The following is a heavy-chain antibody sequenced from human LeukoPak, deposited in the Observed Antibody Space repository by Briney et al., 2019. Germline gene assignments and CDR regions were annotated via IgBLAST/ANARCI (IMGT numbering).Heavy chain of an antibody. J-gene: IGHJ3*02. CDR3: VRALNMALDI. CDR1: GGSIRGHY. CDR2: IFYSGST. V-gene: IGHV4-59*11. Sequence: SETLSLTCTVSGGSIRGHYWSWIRQPPGKGLEWIGNIFYSGSTNYNPSLKSRVTISVDTANNQFSLKLTSVTTADTAVYYCVRALNMALDIWGQGTMVTVSS.